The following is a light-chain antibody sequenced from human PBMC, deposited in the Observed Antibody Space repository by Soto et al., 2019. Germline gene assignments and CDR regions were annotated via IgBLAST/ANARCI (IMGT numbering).Light chain of an antibody. CDR3: QLRTSV. CDR1: QSVWTY. J-gene: IGKJ2*01. Sequence: ESVLTQSPATLSLSPGERATLSCTTSQSVWTYIAWYQQKSGQAPRLLIYDASNRAPGIPARFSGSGSGTDFTLIISSVEPEDSAVYYCQLRTSVFGQGTKVEIK. CDR2: DAS. V-gene: IGKV3-11*01.